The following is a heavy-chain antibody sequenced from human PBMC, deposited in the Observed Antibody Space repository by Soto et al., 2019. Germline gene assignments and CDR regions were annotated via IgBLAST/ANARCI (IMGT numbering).Heavy chain of an antibody. V-gene: IGHV3-15*01. J-gene: IGHJ4*02. CDR1: AFTFSNAW. D-gene: IGHD3-22*01. CDR2: ITSKTDGGTT. CDR3: TTVAHYDGSGYYYEYLDS. Sequence: PGGSLRLSCAASAFTFSNAWMSWGRHAPGKGLELVGRITSKTDGGTTDYTAPAKGRFTISRDESTNTLYLQMNSLKTEDTAVYYCTTVAHYDGSGYYYEYLDSWGQGTLVTVSS.